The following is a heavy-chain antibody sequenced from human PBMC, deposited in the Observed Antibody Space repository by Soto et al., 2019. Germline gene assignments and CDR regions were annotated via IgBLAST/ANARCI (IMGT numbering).Heavy chain of an antibody. J-gene: IGHJ3*02. CDR1: GGTFSSYA. CDR3: ARDQGYCSGGSCSAFDI. Sequence: EASVKVSCKASGGTFSSYAISWVRQAPGQGLEWMGGIIPIFGTANYAQKLQGRVTMTTDTSTSTAYMELRSLRSDDTAVYYCARDQGYCSGGSCSAFDIWGQGTMVTVSS. V-gene: IGHV1-69*05. D-gene: IGHD2-15*01. CDR2: IIPIFGTA.